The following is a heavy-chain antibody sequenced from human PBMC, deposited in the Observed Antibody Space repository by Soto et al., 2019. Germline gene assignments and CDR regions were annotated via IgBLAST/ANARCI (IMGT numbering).Heavy chain of an antibody. J-gene: IGHJ5*02. CDR3: ERDPEWLDP. Sequence: GSLRLSCAASGFTFSSYGMHWVRQAPGKGLEWVAVISYDGSNKYYADSVKGRFTISRDNAKNSLYLQMDSLRDEDTATYYCERDPEWLDPWGQGTLVTVSS. V-gene: IGHV3-30*03. CDR1: GFTFSSYG. CDR2: ISYDGSNK.